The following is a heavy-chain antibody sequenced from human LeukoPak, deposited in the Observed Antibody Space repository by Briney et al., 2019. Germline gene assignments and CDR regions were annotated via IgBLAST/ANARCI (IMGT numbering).Heavy chain of an antibody. V-gene: IGHV5-51*01. Sequence: GESLKISCKGSGYSFTSYWLGWARQMPGKGLEWMGIIYPGDSDTRYSPSFQGQDTISADKSISTAYLQWSSLKASDTAMYYCARQDYGDYEGYYYYGMDVWGQGTTVTVSS. CDR3: ARQDYGDYEGYYYYGMDV. CDR2: IYPGDSDT. CDR1: GYSFTSYW. D-gene: IGHD4-17*01. J-gene: IGHJ6*02.